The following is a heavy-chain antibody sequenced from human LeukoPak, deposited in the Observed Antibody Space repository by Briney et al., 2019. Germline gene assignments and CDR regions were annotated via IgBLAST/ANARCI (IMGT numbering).Heavy chain of an antibody. J-gene: IGHJ6*03. D-gene: IGHD1-14*01. V-gene: IGHV4-39*01. CDR2: IYYSGST. CDR3: ARQTRYPLYYMDV. Sequence: TSETLSLTCTVSGGSISSSSYYWGWIRQPPGKGLEWIGSIYYSGSTYYNPSLKSRVTISVDTSKNQFSLKLSSVTAADTAVYYCARQTRYPLYYMDVWGKGTTVTISS. CDR1: GGSISSSSYY.